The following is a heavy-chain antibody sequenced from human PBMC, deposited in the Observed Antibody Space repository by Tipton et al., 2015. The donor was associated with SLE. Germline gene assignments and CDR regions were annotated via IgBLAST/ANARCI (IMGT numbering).Heavy chain of an antibody. CDR2: IILILGET. D-gene: IGHD4-11*01. J-gene: IGHJ4*02. CDR1: SYTFTSYG. V-gene: IGHV1-69*09. CDR3: AAYINYPAY. Sequence: QLVQSGAEVKKPGASVKVSCKASSYTFTSYGISWVRQAPGQGLEWMGRIILILGETDYAQKFQGRVTISADTSTSTIHMELISLTSEDTALYFCAAYINYPAYWGQGSLVTVSS.